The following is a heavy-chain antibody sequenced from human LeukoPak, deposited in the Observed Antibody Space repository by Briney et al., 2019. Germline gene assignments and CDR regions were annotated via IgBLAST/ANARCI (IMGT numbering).Heavy chain of an antibody. Sequence: PGGSLRLSCAASGFTFDSFSINWVRQAPGKGLEWVSYISSSGSTIYYADSVKGRFTISRDNAKNSLYLQMNSLRAEDTAVYYCARDHAYAFDIWGQGTLVTVSS. CDR3: ARDHAYAFDI. CDR2: ISSSGSTI. D-gene: IGHD2-2*01. V-gene: IGHV3-48*01. CDR1: GFTFDSFS. J-gene: IGHJ3*02.